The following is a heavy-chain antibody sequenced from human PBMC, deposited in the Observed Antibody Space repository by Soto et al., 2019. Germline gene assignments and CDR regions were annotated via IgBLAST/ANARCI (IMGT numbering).Heavy chain of an antibody. D-gene: IGHD2-15*01. CDR2: IYYSGST. J-gene: IGHJ4*02. CDR1: GGSISSSRYY. V-gene: IGHV4-39*01. CDR3: ARSVVAATDSFDY. Sequence: PSETLSLSCIVSGGSISSSRYYWGWIRQPPGKGLEWIGSIYYSGSTYYNPSLKSRVTISVDTSKNQFSLKLSSVTAADTAVYYCARSVVAATDSFDYWGQGTLVT.